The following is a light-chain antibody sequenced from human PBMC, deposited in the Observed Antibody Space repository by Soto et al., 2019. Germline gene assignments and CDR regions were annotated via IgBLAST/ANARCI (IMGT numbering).Light chain of an antibody. V-gene: IGLV1-44*01. Sequence: QSVLTQPPSTSGTPGQWVTISCSGSSSNIGSNDVNWYQHLPGTAPKLLIYRGNQRPSGIPDRFSVSKSGTSASLAISGLRSEDEADYYCAAWDDSLNGVLFGGGTKLTVL. CDR1: SSNIGSND. CDR3: AAWDDSLNGVL. J-gene: IGLJ3*02. CDR2: RGN.